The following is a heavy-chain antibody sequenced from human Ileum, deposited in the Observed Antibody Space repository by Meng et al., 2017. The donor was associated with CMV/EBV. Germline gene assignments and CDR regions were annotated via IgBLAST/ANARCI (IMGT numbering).Heavy chain of an antibody. CDR1: GGSFSGYY. CDR2: IDHSGST. V-gene: IGHV4-34*01. J-gene: IGHJ4*02. Sequence: VYGGSFSGYYWSWIRQPPGKGLEWIGEIDHSGSTNYNPSLKSRVTISVDTSKNQFSLKLSSVTAADTAVYYCARGRRFGSGWRFLSYWGQGTLVTVSS. D-gene: IGHD6-19*01. CDR3: ARGRRFGSGWRFLSY.